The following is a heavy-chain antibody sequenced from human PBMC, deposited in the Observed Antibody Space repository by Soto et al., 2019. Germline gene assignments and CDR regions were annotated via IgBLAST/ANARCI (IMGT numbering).Heavy chain of an antibody. CDR2: ISYDGSNK. J-gene: IGHJ6*02. Sequence: GGSLRLSCAASGFTFSSYAMHRVRQAPGKGLEWVAVISYDGSNKYYADSVKGRFTISRDNSKNTLYLQMNSLRAEDTAVYYCARDPGHGSGSYYGYYGMDVWGQGTTVTVSS. V-gene: IGHV3-30-3*01. D-gene: IGHD3-10*01. CDR1: GFTFSSYA. CDR3: ARDPGHGSGSYYGYYGMDV.